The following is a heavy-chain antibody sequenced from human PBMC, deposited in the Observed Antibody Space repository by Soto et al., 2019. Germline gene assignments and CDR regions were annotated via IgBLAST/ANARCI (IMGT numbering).Heavy chain of an antibody. CDR1: GFSLTTSGVG. CDR3: AHRVLRTVFGLVTTTAIYFDF. Sequence: QITLNESGPTPVKPRQTLTLTCTFSGFSLTTSGVGVGWIRQSPGKAPEWLALIYWDDDKRYRPSLKSRLTITKDTAKTQVVLTMADLDPADTATYYCAHRVLRTVFGLVTTTAIYFDFWGQGTPVAVSS. J-gene: IGHJ4*02. D-gene: IGHD3-3*01. V-gene: IGHV2-5*02. CDR2: IYWDDDK.